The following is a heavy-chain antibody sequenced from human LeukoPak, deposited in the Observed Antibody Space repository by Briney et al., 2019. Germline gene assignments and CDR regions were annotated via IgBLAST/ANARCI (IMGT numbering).Heavy chain of an antibody. CDR1: GFTFSSYS. D-gene: IGHD5-18*01. J-gene: IGHJ6*02. V-gene: IGHV3-21*01. CDR2: IGSGSSYI. CDR3: ARAHSYGYYGMDV. Sequence: GGSLRLSCAASGFTFSSYSMNWVRQAPGKGLEWVSSIGSGSSYIYYADSVKGRFTISRDNAKNSLYLQMNSLRAEDTAVYYCARAHSYGYYGMDVWGQGTTVTVSS.